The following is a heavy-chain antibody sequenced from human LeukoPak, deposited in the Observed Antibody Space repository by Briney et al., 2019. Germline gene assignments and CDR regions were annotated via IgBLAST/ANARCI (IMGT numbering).Heavy chain of an antibody. Sequence: GASVKVSCKASGYTFTGYYMHWVRQAPGQGLEWMGWINPNSGGTNYAQKFQGRVTMTRDTSISTAYMELSRLRSDDTAVYYCASRGYCSGGSCYSSYYYYMDVWGKGTTVTVSS. J-gene: IGHJ6*03. CDR1: GYTFTGYY. D-gene: IGHD2-15*01. CDR2: INPNSGGT. CDR3: ASRGYCSGGSCYSSYYYYMDV. V-gene: IGHV1-2*02.